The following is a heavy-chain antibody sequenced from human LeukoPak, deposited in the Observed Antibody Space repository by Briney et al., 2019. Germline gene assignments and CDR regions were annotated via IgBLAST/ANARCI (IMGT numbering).Heavy chain of an antibody. CDR2: ISSSSSTI. D-gene: IGHD2-21*01. Sequence: PGGSLRLSCAASGFTFSTYSMNWVRQAPGKGLEWISYISSSSSTIYYADSVKGRFTISRDNAKNSLYLQMNSLRADDTAVYHCARDKDGGEWSGDCHSFDYWGQGTLVTVSS. CDR3: ARDKDGGEWSGDCHSFDY. CDR1: GFTFSTYS. V-gene: IGHV3-48*01. J-gene: IGHJ4*02.